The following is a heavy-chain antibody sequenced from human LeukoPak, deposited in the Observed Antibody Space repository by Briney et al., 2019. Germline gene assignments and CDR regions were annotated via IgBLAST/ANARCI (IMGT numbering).Heavy chain of an antibody. CDR1: GFIFSGSA. Sequence: AGGSLRLSCAASGFIFSGSAMNWVRQAPGKGLEWVSSINGVSSHIYYADSVKGRFTIYRDNAKNSLYLQMNSLRAEDTAVYYCARASRTTYYYYGMDVWGQGTTVTVSS. D-gene: IGHD2/OR15-2a*01. J-gene: IGHJ6*02. CDR2: INGVSSHI. V-gene: IGHV3-21*01. CDR3: ARASRTTYYYYGMDV.